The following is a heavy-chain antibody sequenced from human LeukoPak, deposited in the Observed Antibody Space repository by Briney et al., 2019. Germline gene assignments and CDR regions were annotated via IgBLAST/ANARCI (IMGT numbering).Heavy chain of an antibody. Sequence: GGSLRLSCAASGFTFSGYWMHWVRQAPGKGLEWVSRINIDGATTNYADSVKGRFTISRDNAKNTLHLQMNSLRADDTAVYYCVRGAGGTGVWFDPWGQGTLVAVSS. CDR2: INIDGATT. V-gene: IGHV3-74*01. J-gene: IGHJ5*02. D-gene: IGHD1-1*01. CDR1: GFTFSGYW. CDR3: VRGAGGTGVWFDP.